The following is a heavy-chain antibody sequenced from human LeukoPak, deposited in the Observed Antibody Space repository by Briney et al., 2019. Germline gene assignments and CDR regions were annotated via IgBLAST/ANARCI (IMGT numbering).Heavy chain of an antibody. D-gene: IGHD2-2*01. CDR1: GYTFTGYY. J-gene: IGHJ6*02. V-gene: IGHV1-2*06. CDR3: ATARGTSLYYYGMDV. CDR2: INPNSGGT. Sequence: ASVKVSCKASGYTFTGYYMHWVRQAPGQGLEWMGRINPNSGGTIYAQKFQGRVTMTEDTSTDTAYMELSSLRSEDTAVYYCATARGTSLYYYGMDVWGQGTTVTVSS.